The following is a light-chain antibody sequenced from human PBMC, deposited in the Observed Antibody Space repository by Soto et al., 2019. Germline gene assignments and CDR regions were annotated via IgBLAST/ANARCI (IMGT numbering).Light chain of an antibody. CDR2: GAS. J-gene: IGKJ1*01. Sequence: EIMMTQSPATLSVSPGERATLSCRASQSVKSSLAWYQQKPGQAPRLLIYGASNRATANPARFSGSWSGTKFTLTISGLQSEDSAVYYCQHYNHWLWTFGQGTKVEIK. CDR1: QSVKSS. CDR3: QHYNHWLWT. V-gene: IGKV3-15*01.